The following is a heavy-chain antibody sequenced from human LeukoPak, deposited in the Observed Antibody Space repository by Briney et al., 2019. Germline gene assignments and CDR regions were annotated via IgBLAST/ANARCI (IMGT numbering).Heavy chain of an antibody. CDR2: IKQDGSEK. J-gene: IGHJ4*02. CDR1: GFTFSTYW. CDR3: ARGGPKGITIFGVEDY. Sequence: GGSLRLSCAVSGFTFSTYWMSWVRQAPGKGLEWVANIKQDGSEKYYVDSVKGRFSISRDNAKNSLYLQMNSLRAEDTAVYYCARGGPKGITIFGVEDYWGQGTLVTVSS. D-gene: IGHD3-3*01. V-gene: IGHV3-7*01.